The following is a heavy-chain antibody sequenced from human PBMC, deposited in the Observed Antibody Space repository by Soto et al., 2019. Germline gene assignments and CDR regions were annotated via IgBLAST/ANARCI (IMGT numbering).Heavy chain of an antibody. V-gene: IGHV1-69*06. CDR1: GGTFSSHT. Sequence: QVQLVQSGAEVTKPGSSVKISCRASGGTFSSHTINWVRQAAGQGLEWMGGIIPLLGTANYAEKVQGRITTTADKSTETEDMDFRSLSSDGAAVYYCVCNAACGGDCYDVDTWGQGTLVTVSS. CDR3: VCNAACGGDCYDVDT. D-gene: IGHD2-21*02. J-gene: IGHJ5*02. CDR2: IIPLLGTA.